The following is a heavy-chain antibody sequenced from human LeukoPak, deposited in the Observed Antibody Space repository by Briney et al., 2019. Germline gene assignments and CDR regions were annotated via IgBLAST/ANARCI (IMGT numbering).Heavy chain of an antibody. V-gene: IGHV3-21*01. CDR3: APYFPDRGS. D-gene: IGHD2/OR15-2a*01. CDR2: ISSSGTYI. Sequence: GGSLRLSCAASEFTFSSYNMNWVRQAPGKGLEWVSSISSSGTYIYYADSVKGRFTISRDNAKNSLYLQMNNLRAEDTAVYYCAPYFPDRGSWGQGTLVTVSS. J-gene: IGHJ5*02. CDR1: EFTFSSYN.